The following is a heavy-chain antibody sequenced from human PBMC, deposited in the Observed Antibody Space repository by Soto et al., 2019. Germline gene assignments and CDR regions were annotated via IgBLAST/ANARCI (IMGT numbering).Heavy chain of an antibody. CDR3: AIDGSLQAHWFDP. J-gene: IGHJ5*02. CDR1: GGTFSSYA. Sequence: QVQLVQSGAEVKKPGSSVKVSCKASGGTFSSYAISWVRQAPGQGLEWMGGIIPIFGRANYAQKFQGRVTITADESTSTAYMELSSLITEDTAVYYCAIDGSLQAHWFDPWGQGAMLTVSS. V-gene: IGHV1-69*12. CDR2: IIPIFGRA. D-gene: IGHD3-10*01.